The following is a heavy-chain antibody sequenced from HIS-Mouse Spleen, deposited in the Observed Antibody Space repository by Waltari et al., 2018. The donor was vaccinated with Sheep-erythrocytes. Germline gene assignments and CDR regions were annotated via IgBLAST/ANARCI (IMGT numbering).Heavy chain of an antibody. D-gene: IGHD4-17*01. Sequence: EVQLVESGGGLIQPGGSLRLSCAASGFTVSSDYMSWVRRAPGKGLEWVSVIYSGGSTYYADSVKGRFTISRDNSKNTLYLQMNSLRAEDTAVYYCARGHPDYGDYDAFDIWGQGTMVTVSS. V-gene: IGHV3-53*01. CDR3: ARGHPDYGDYDAFDI. CDR2: IYSGGST. CDR1: GFTVSSDY. J-gene: IGHJ3*02.